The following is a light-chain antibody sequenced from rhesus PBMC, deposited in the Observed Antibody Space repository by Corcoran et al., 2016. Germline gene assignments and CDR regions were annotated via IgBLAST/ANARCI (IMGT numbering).Light chain of an antibody. Sequence: EIVMTQSPATLSLSPGETATLSCRASESVGSYLAWYQPKPGQAPKLLVHSASFRATGIPDRFRGSGSRKEFTLTISSLEPEDVGVYHCQQYNDLLPTFGQGTKVDIK. J-gene: IGKJ1*01. CDR3: QQYNDLLPT. CDR2: SAS. V-gene: IGKV3-40*03. CDR1: ESVGSY.